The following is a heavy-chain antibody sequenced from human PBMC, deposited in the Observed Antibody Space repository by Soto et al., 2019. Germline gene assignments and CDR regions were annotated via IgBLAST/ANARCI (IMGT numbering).Heavy chain of an antibody. CDR2: IYYSGST. Sequence: SETLSLTCTVSGGSISSYYWSWIRQPPGKGLEWIGYIYYSGSTNYNPSLKSRVTISVDTSKNQFSLKLSSVTAADTAVYYCARGWSGWRVWLDYWGQGTLVTVS. CDR1: GGSISSYY. D-gene: IGHD6-19*01. J-gene: IGHJ4*02. V-gene: IGHV4-59*12. CDR3: ARGWSGWRVWLDY.